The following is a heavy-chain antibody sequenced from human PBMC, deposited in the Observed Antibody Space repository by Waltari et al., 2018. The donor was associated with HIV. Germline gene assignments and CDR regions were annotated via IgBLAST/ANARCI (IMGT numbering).Heavy chain of an antibody. D-gene: IGHD3-3*01. CDR3: ARGWDYDFWSGLEGGKFDP. V-gene: IGHV6-1*01. CDR2: KYCRSKGYI. CDR1: GDSVSSNSAA. J-gene: IGHJ5*02. Sequence: QVQLQQSGPGLVKPSQTLSLTCAISGDSVSSNSAAWNWIRQSPRRGLEWLGRKYCRSKGYIDYAVSVKIRITINPDTSKNHFSLQLNSVTPEDTAVYFCARGWDYDFWSGLEGGKFDPWGLGTLVTVSS.